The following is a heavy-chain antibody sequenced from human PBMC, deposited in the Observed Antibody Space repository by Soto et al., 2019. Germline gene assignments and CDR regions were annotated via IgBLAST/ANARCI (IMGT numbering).Heavy chain of an antibody. Sequence: SETLSLTCTVSTDSLRSSTYYWGWIRQPPGKGLEWIATIYYRGNTYYNPSLKSRVTLSIDTCKNQFSLNLSSMTAADTAVYYCARFEVDSALDVWGQGTMVTVSS. CDR3: ARFEVDSALDV. CDR1: TDSLRSSTYY. D-gene: IGHD3-22*01. J-gene: IGHJ3*01. V-gene: IGHV4-39*01. CDR2: IYYRGNT.